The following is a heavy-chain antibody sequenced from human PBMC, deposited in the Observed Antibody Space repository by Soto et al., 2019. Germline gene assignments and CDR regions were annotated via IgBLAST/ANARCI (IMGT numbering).Heavy chain of an antibody. D-gene: IGHD1-26*01. CDR2: INHSGSS. J-gene: IGHJ4*02. CDR1: GGSFSGYS. CDR3: ARGLFSENSYSGGWYYFDS. V-gene: IGHV4-34*01. Sequence: QVQLQQWGAGLLKPSETLSLTCAVNGGSFSGYSWTWIRQSPGKGLEWIGQINHSGSSIYSPSLKSRVTXSXLXPKNQFSLELTSVTAADAAVYFCARGLFSENSYSGGWYYFDSWGQGTLVAVSS.